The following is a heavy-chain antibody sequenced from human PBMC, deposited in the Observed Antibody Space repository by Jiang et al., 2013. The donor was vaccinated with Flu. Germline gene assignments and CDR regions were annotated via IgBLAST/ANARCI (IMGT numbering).Heavy chain of an antibody. CDR2: IRGVTT. D-gene: IGHD3/OR15-3a*01. Sequence: VQLLESGGGLVQPGRSLSLSCTASGFTFGDYAMTWVRQAPGKGLEWLGFIRGVTTQYAASAKDRFAISKDDSKSIAYLQMNSLKTEDTAVYYCTRGWTWVSGFDIWGQGTMVTVSS. CDR3: TRGWTWVSGFDI. V-gene: IGHV3-49*04. J-gene: IGHJ3*02. CDR1: GFTFGDYA.